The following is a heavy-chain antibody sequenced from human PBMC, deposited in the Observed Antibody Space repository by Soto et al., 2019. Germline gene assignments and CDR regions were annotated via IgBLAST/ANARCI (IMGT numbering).Heavy chain of an antibody. D-gene: IGHD3-22*01. J-gene: IGHJ4*02. V-gene: IGHV4-30-4*01. CDR1: GGSISSGDYY. CDR2: IYYSGST. CDR3: ARHHYYDSSGYYPIY. Sequence: PSETLSLTCTVSGGSISSGDYYWSWIRQPPGKGLEWIGYIYYSGSTYYNPSLKSRVTISVDTSKNQFSLKLSSVTAADTAVYYCARHHYYDSSGYYPIYWGQGTLVTVSS.